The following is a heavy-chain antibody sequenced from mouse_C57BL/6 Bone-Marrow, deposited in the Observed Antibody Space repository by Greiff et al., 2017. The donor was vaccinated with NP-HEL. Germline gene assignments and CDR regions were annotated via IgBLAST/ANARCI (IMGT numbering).Heavy chain of an antibody. Sequence: QVQLKQPGAELVKPGASVKLSCKASGYTFTSYWMHWVKQRPGRGLEWIGRIDPNSGGTKYNEKFKSKATLTVDKPSSTAYMQRSSLTSEDSAVYCGARGNYGSFPWFAYWGQGTLVTVSA. J-gene: IGHJ3*01. CDR1: GYTFTSYW. CDR2: IDPNSGGT. V-gene: IGHV1-72*01. D-gene: IGHD1-1*01. CDR3: ARGNYGSFPWFAY.